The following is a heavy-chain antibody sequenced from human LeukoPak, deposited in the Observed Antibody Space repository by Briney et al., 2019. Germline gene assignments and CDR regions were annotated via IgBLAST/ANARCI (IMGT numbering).Heavy chain of an antibody. V-gene: IGHV4-34*01. D-gene: IGHD3-3*01. Sequence: PSETLSLTCAVYGGSFSGYYWSWIRQPPGKGLEWIGEINHSGSTNYNPSLKSRVTISVDTSKNQLSLKLSSVTAADTAVYYCARGERLVLLEKVNWFDPWGQGTLVTVSS. CDR1: GGSFSGYY. J-gene: IGHJ5*02. CDR2: INHSGST. CDR3: ARGERLVLLEKVNWFDP.